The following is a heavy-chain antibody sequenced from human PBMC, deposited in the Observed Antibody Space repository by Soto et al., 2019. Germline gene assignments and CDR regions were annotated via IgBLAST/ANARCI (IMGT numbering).Heavy chain of an antibody. V-gene: IGHV4-59*12. Sequence: PSETLSLTCTVSGGSISSYYWSWIRQPPGKGLEWIGYIYYSGSTNYNPSLKSRVTISVDTSKNQFSLKLSSVTASDTAVYYCARDRSPRAFDYWGQGTLVTVSS. CDR2: IYYSGST. CDR3: ARDRSPRAFDY. J-gene: IGHJ4*02. CDR1: GGSISSYY.